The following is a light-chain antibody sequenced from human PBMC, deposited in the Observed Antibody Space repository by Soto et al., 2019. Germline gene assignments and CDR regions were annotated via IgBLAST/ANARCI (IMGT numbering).Light chain of an antibody. Sequence: DIVVTQSPATLSASPGERVTLSCRASQFVSSRLAWYQRRPGQVPRLLIYDTSTRAPGISARFSGSGSGTEFTLSISSLQSEDFAVYYCQEYIRWPPGMFGPGTTVDIK. J-gene: IGKJ1*01. V-gene: IGKV3-15*01. CDR3: QEYIRWPPGM. CDR2: DTS. CDR1: QFVSSR.